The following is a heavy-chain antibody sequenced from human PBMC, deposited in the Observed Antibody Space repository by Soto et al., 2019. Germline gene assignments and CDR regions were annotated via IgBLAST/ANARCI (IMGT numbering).Heavy chain of an antibody. CDR1: GYTFTSYY. Sequence: QVQLVQSGAEVKKPGASVKVSCKASGYTFTSYYMHWVRQAPGQGLEWLGIINPSGGSTSYAQKFQGRVTMTRDTATSTVYMELSSLRSEHTAVYYCAKTNKATYCSSTSCYYYGMDVWGQGTTVTVSS. CDR2: INPSGGST. J-gene: IGHJ6*02. D-gene: IGHD2-2*01. CDR3: AKTNKATYCSSTSCYYYGMDV. V-gene: IGHV1-46*01.